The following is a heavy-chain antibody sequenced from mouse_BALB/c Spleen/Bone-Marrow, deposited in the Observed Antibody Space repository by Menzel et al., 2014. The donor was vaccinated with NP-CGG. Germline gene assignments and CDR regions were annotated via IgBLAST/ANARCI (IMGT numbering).Heavy chain of an antibody. D-gene: IGHD1-1*01. J-gene: IGHJ3*01. Sequence: VQVQQPGAEFVKPGASVKLSCTASGFNIKDTYMHWVKQRPEQGLEWIGRIDPANGNTKYAPKVQGKVTITADTSSNTDCLKLSSMTSDDAAVYCSGEYNYGSSRFAYWGQGTLVTVSA. V-gene: IGHV14-3*02. CDR1: GFNIKDTY. CDR3: GEYNYGSSRFAY. CDR2: IDPANGNT.